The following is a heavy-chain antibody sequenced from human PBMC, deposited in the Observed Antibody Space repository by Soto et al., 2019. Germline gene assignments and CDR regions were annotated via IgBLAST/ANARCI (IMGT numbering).Heavy chain of an antibody. Sequence: SETLSVTCTDSGGSISSYYWSWIRQPAGKGLEWIGRIYTSGSTNYNPSLKSRVTMSVDTSKNQFSLKLSSVTAADTAVYYCARSSGYSSSWYLGYYYYGMDVWGQGTTVTVSS. D-gene: IGHD6-13*01. J-gene: IGHJ6*02. CDR1: GGSISSYY. CDR2: IYTSGST. V-gene: IGHV4-4*07. CDR3: ARSSGYSSSWYLGYYYYGMDV.